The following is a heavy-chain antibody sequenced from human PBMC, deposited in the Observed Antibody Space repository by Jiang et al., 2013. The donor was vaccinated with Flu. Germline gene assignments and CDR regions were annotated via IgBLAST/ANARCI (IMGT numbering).Heavy chain of an antibody. CDR2: INPYNGNT. J-gene: IGHJ3*02. Sequence: KPGASVQVSCKASGYTFTSYGISWVRQAPGQGLEWMGWINPYNGNTNYAQKLQGRVTMTTDTSTSTAYMDLRSLKSDDTAVYYCARRGPHDGFEIWGQGTMVTVSS. V-gene: IGHV1-18*01. CDR1: GYTFTSYG. D-gene: IGHD3-16*01. CDR3: ARRGPHDGFEI.